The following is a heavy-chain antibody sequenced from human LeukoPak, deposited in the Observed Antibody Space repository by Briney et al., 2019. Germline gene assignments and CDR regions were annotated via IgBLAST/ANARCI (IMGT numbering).Heavy chain of an antibody. V-gene: IGHV5-51*01. J-gene: IGHJ4*02. Sequence: GESLKISCKGSGYIFTHNWLGWVRQMPGKGLEWMAIIYPGDSDTRYSPSLECQVTLSVDKSSSTAYLQWSSLKASDTAMYYCARQTRDGSGSRGYFFDFWGQGTLVTVSS. CDR1: GYIFTHNW. CDR3: ARQTRDGSGSRGYFFDF. D-gene: IGHD3-10*01. CDR2: IYPGDSDT.